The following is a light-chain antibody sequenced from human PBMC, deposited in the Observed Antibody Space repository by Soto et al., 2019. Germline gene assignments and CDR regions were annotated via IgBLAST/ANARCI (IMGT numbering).Light chain of an antibody. CDR1: TGAVTSAYY. V-gene: IGLV7-43*01. J-gene: IGLJ3*02. Sequence: QAVVTQEPSLTVSPGGTVTLTCASSTGAVTSAYYPNWFQQKPGQPPRPLIYATVNKHSWTPARFSGSLLGGKAALTLSGVQPVDEADYYCLLYYGGSQPWVFGGGTKVTVL. CDR3: LLYYGGSQPWV. CDR2: ATV.